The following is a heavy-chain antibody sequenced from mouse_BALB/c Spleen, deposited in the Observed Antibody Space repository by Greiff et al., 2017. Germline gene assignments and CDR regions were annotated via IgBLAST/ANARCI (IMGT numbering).Heavy chain of an antibody. D-gene: IGHD2-4*01. CDR2: ISSGGSYT. CDR1: GFTFSSYG. Sequence: EVMLVESGGDLVKPGGSLKLSCAASGFTFSSYGMSWVRQTPDKRLEWVATISSGGSYTYYPDSVKGRFTISRDNAKNTLYLQMSSLKSEDTAMYYCVRQGYDYDRAMDYWGQGTSVTVSS. CDR3: VRQGYDYDRAMDY. V-gene: IGHV5-6*01. J-gene: IGHJ4*01.